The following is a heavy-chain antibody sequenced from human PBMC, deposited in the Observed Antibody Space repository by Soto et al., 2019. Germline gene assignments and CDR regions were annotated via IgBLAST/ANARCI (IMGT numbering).Heavy chain of an antibody. D-gene: IGHD5-18*01. V-gene: IGHV1-69*13. Sequence: SVKVSCKASGGTFSSYAISWVRQAPGQGLEWMGGIIPIFGTANYAQKFQGRVTITADESTSTAYMELSSLRSEDTAVYYCARDLRMGYNYGFDGSDYWGQGTLVTVSS. J-gene: IGHJ4*02. CDR3: ARDLRMGYNYGFDGSDY. CDR2: IIPIFGTA. CDR1: GGTFSSYA.